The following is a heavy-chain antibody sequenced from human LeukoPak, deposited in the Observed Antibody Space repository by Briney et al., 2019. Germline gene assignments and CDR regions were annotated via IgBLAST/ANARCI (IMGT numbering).Heavy chain of an antibody. D-gene: IGHD1-14*01. CDR3: ATNSRRPHQYYMDV. CDR2: ISYDGGNK. V-gene: IGHV3-30*03. CDR1: GFTFSSYD. Sequence: GGSLRLSCAVSGFTFSSYDMHWVRQAPGKGLEWVTLISYDGGNKYYGDSVKGRFTISRDNSKNTFYLQMTSLRVEDTAVYYCATNSRRPHQYYMDVWGKGTTVTVSS. J-gene: IGHJ6*03.